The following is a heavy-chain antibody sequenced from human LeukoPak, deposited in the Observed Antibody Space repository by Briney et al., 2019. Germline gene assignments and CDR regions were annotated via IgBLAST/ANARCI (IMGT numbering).Heavy chain of an antibody. CDR3: ARHGRFRSSTSSFDY. V-gene: IGHV1-18*01. J-gene: IGHJ4*02. Sequence: ASVKVSCKASGYTFTSYGISWVRQAPGQGLEWMGWISAYNGNTNYAQKLQGRVTMTTDTSTSTAYMGLRSLRSDDTAVYYCARHGRFRSSTSSFDYWGQGTLVTVSS. CDR1: GYTFTSYG. D-gene: IGHD2-2*01. CDR2: ISAYNGNT.